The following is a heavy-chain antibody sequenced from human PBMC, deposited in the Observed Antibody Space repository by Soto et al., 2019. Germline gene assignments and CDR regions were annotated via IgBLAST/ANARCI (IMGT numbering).Heavy chain of an antibody. D-gene: IGHD3-16*01. CDR1: GFTFDDYA. Sequence: EVQLVEAGGGLVQPGRSLRLSCVGSGFTFDDYAMHWVQQAAGKGLEWVSGISWDSDTIEYADSVQGRFTISRDNAKNSLYLQMNSLRLEDTALYFCAKDMTPNYSETYAYAAFDKWGLGTMITVSS. J-gene: IGHJ3*02. CDR3: AKDMTPNYSETYAYAAFDK. V-gene: IGHV3-9*01. CDR2: ISWDSDTI.